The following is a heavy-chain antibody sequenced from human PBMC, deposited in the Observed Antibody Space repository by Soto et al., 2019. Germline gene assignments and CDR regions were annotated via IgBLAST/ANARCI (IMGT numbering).Heavy chain of an antibody. D-gene: IGHD2-15*01. CDR3: ARGGDIVVVVAATGDAFDI. V-gene: IGHV3-33*01. CDR1: GFTFSSYG. CDR2: IWYDGSNK. J-gene: IGHJ3*02. Sequence: QVQLVESGGGVVQPGRSLRLSCAASGFTFSSYGMHWVRQAPGKGLEWVAVIWYDGSNKYYADSVKGRFTISRDNSKNTLDLQMNSLRAEDTAVYYCARGGDIVVVVAATGDAFDIWGQGTMVTVSS.